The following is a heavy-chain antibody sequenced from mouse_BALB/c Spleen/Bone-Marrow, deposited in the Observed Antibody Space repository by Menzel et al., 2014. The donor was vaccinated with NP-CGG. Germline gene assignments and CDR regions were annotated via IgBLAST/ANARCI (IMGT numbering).Heavy chain of an antibody. D-gene: IGHD2-3*01. Sequence: VKLQESGAELAKPRASVKMSCKASGYTSTNYWMHWVKQRPGQGLEWIGYIDPSTGYTEYNQKFKDKATLTADKSSSTAYMQLSSLTSEDSAVYYCARGGIYDGYSYWGQGTLVTVSA. V-gene: IGHV1-7*01. CDR1: GYTSTNYW. CDR2: IDPSTGYT. J-gene: IGHJ3*01. CDR3: ARGGIYDGYSY.